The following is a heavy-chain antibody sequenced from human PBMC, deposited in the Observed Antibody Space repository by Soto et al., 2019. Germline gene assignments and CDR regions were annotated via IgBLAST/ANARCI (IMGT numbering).Heavy chain of an antibody. V-gene: IGHV4-30-4*01. CDR1: GGSISSGDSY. D-gene: IGHD3-3*01. Sequence: QVQLQESGPGLVKPSQTLSLTCTVSGGSISSGDSYWSWIRQPPGTGLEWIGYIYYSGSTYYNPPLKSRVTISVDTSKNQFSLKLSSVTAADTAVYYCARDHSEAITIFGVDQYGVNYYYGLDVWGQGTTVTVSS. CDR3: ARDHSEAITIFGVDQYGVNYYYGLDV. J-gene: IGHJ6*02. CDR2: IYYSGST.